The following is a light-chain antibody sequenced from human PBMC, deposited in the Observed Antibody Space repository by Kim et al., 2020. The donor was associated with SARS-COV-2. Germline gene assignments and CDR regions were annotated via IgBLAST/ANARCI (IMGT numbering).Light chain of an antibody. J-gene: IGLJ2*01. CDR1: ISDVGSYNR. Sequence: GPSVTISCTGTISDVGSYNRVSWYQQPPDTAPKLMIYEVSNRPSGVPDRFSGSKSGNTASLTISGLQAEDEADYYCSSYTSSSTLVFGGGTQLTVL. CDR3: SSYTSSSTLV. CDR2: EVS. V-gene: IGLV2-18*02.